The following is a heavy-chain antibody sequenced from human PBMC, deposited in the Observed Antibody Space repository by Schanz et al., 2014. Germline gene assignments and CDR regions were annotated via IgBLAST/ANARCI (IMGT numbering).Heavy chain of an antibody. CDR3: AKSQGSSFDS. V-gene: IGHV3-23*04. J-gene: IGHJ4*02. CDR1: GFTFSDYW. D-gene: IGHD6-13*01. Sequence: EVQLVESGGGLVKPGGSLRLSCATSGFTFSDYWMSWVRQAPGKGLEWVSLISDSGDTAYYADSVKGRFTISRDNFKGALYLQMSSLRAEDTAVYYCAKSQGSSFDSWGQGTLVTVSS. CDR2: ISDSGDTA.